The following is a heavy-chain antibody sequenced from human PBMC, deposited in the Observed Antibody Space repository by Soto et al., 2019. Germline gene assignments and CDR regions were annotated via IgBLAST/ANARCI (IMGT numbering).Heavy chain of an antibody. V-gene: IGHV1-24*01. Sequence: ASVKVSCKVSGYTLTELSMHWVRQAPGKGLEWMGGFDPEDGETIYAQKFQGRVTMTKDTSTNTAYMELRSLRSDDTAVYYCARDLHGDPYYWGQGTLVTVSS. CDR2: FDPEDGET. CDR3: ARDLHGDPYY. J-gene: IGHJ4*02. D-gene: IGHD4-17*01. CDR1: GYTLTELS.